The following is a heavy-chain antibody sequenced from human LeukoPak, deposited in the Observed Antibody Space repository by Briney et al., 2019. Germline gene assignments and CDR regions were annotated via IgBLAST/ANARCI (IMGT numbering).Heavy chain of an antibody. J-gene: IGHJ4*01. CDR1: GGSISSGGYY. D-gene: IGHD3-10*01. V-gene: IGHV4-31*03. CDR2: IYYSGST. Sequence: SETLSLTCTVSGGSISSGGYYWSWIRQHPGKGLEWFGYIYYSGSTYYNPSLKSRVTISVDTSKDQFSLKHSSVTAADTAVYYCARVSDYYGSGSYYLDFGGQGTLVSVSS. CDR3: ARVSDYYGSGSYYLDF.